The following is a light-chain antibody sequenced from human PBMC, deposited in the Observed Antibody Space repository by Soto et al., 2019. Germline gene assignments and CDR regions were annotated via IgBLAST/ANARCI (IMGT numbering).Light chain of an antibody. Sequence: EILLTQSPVTLSVSPGDGATLSCRASQTVGSDLAWYQQKPGQAPRLLIYGASTRATGVPVRFSGSGSGTEFTLTIDNLQADDFVVYYCQQHIDWPVTFGQGT. CDR2: GAS. V-gene: IGKV3-15*01. CDR1: QTVGSD. CDR3: QQHIDWPVT. J-gene: IGKJ2*01.